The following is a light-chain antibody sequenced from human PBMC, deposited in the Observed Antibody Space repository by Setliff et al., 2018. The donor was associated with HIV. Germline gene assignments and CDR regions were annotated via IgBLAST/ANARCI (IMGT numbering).Light chain of an antibody. CDR3: QVWDSSSDHPYV. V-gene: IGLV3-21*04. J-gene: IGLJ1*01. CDR1: NIGSKS. Sequence: YELTQPPSVSVAPGKTARITCGGNNIGSKSVHWYQQKPGQAPVLVISYDSDRPSGIPERFSGSNSGNTATLTISRVEAGDEADYYCQVWDSSSDHPYVFGTGTKSPS. CDR2: YDS.